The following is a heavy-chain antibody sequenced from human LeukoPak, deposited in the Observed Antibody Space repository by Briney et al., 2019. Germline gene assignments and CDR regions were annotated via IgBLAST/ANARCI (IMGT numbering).Heavy chain of an antibody. J-gene: IGHJ6*03. CDR1: GFTFSSYW. CDR2: IDSDGSGT. V-gene: IGHV3-74*01. CDR3: ARDSGDDYGDYRHMDV. Sequence: GGSLRLSCAASGFTFSSYWMHWVRQAPGKGLVWVSRIDSDGSGTSYADSVKGRFTISRDNAKNTLYLQMNSLRAEDTAVYYCARDSGDDYGDYRHMDVWGKGTTVTVSS. D-gene: IGHD4-17*01.